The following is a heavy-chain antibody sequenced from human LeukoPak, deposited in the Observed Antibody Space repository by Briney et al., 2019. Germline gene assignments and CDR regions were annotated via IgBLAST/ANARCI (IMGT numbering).Heavy chain of an antibody. CDR2: ISWNSGKI. J-gene: IGHJ6*02. Sequence: PGRSLRLSCAASGFTFDDYGMHWVRQAPGKGLEWVSGISWNSGKIGYADSVKGRFTISRDNAKNSLYLQMDSLRGEDTAFYYCARGIRPYDYNHMGVWGQGTTVTVSS. CDR1: GFTFDDYG. V-gene: IGHV3-9*01. CDR3: ARGIRPYDYNHMGV.